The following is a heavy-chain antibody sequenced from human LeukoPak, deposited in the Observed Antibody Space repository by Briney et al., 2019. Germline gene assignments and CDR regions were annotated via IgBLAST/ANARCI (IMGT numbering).Heavy chain of an antibody. CDR3: ANVSDTSGVRGNY. CDR2: ISGSGDST. V-gene: IGHV3-23*01. J-gene: IGHJ4*02. D-gene: IGHD2-8*01. CDR1: GFTFRSYA. Sequence: GGSLRLSCAASGFTFRSYAMSWVRQAPGKGLEWVSAISGSGDSTYYADSVKGRFTISRDNSQNTLYLQMNSLRVEDTAVYYCANVSDTSGVRGNYWGQGTLVTVST.